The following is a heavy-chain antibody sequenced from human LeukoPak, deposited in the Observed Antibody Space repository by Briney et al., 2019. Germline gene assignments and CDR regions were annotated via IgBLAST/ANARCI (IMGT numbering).Heavy chain of an antibody. D-gene: IGHD4-23*01. Sequence: GGSLRLSCAAAGFTFDDYGMTWVRQAPGKGLEWVSSINWNGDSTHYADSVRGRFTISRDNAKNSLYLQMNSLRAEDTAFYYCARFVDFGGFDYWGQETLVTVSS. CDR1: GFTFDDYG. J-gene: IGHJ4*02. V-gene: IGHV3-20*04. CDR2: INWNGDST. CDR3: ARFVDFGGFDY.